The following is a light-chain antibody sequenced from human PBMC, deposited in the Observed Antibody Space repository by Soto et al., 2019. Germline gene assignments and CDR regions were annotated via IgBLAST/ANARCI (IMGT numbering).Light chain of an antibody. Sequence: EIVLTQSPATLSLSPGERATLSCRASQSVSSYLAWYQQKPGQAPRLLIYDASNRATGIPARFSGSVSGTDFTLTISSLEPEDFAVYYCQQRSNWPKTFGGGTKV. J-gene: IGKJ4*01. V-gene: IGKV3-11*01. CDR2: DAS. CDR1: QSVSSY. CDR3: QQRSNWPKT.